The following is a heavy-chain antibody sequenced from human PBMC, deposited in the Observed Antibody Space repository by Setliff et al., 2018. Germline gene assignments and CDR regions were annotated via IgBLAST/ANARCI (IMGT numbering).Heavy chain of an antibody. CDR3: ARERLYYDDLTGFSPEAFDI. J-gene: IGHJ3*02. CDR2: ISHSGSA. CDR1: GGSFSTYF. V-gene: IGHV4-34*01. D-gene: IGHD3-9*01. Sequence: SETLSLTCAVYGGSFSTYFWSWIRQPPGKGLEWIGEISHSGSANYNPSLKSRVTMSVDTSKNQFSLQLTSVTAADTALYFCARERLYYDDLTGFSPEAFDIWGQGTMVTVS.